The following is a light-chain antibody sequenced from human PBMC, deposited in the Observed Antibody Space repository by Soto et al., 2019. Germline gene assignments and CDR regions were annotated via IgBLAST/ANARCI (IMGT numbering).Light chain of an antibody. J-gene: IGKJ1*01. CDR1: QRVSDSQ. CDR2: GVS. V-gene: IGKV3-20*01. CDR3: QKYVQSLWT. Sequence: EPVLTQSPGTLSLSPGESATLSCRDSQRVSDSQLAWYQQKPGQAPRLLIYGVSSRATGIPARFSGSGSGTDFTLTISRLEPEDFAIYYCQKYVQSLWTCGQGTKVDI.